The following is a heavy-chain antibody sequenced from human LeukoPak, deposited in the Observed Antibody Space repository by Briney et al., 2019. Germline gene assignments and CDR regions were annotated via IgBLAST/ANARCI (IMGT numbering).Heavy chain of an antibody. J-gene: IGHJ4*02. V-gene: IGHV3-30*14. CDR3: ASATEDLSYFDY. Sequence: PGGSLRLSCAASGFTFSRYAFHWVRQAPGKGLEWVAVISNDGNNKYHADSVKGRFTISRDNSKSTLFLQMNSLRAEDTALYYCASATEDLSYFDYWGQGTLVTVSS. CDR1: GFTFSRYA. CDR2: ISNDGNNK.